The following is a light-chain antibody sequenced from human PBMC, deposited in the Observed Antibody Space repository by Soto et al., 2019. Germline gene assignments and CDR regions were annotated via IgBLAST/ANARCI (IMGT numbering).Light chain of an antibody. J-gene: IGKJ2*01. CDR1: QRISSNF. V-gene: IGKV3-20*01. CDR2: GAS. CDR3: QPYGVSSPYT. Sequence: ETVLTQSPGTLSLFPRVRATLSCRASQRISSNFVAWYQHKPGQAPRLLISGASSRATDIPDRFSGSGSGKDFTLTISSVETEDFAVYYCQPYGVSSPYTFGQGTRLEIK.